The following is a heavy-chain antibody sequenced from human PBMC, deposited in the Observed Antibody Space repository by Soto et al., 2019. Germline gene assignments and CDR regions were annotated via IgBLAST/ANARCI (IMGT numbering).Heavy chain of an antibody. CDR3: ARGFSSYSDH. V-gene: IGHV1-8*02. CDR2: MNPNTGNT. D-gene: IGHD6-13*01. Sequence: QVQLVQSGADVKKPGASVKVSCKASGYSFIDYDINWVRQAAGQGLEWMGWMNPNTGNTAYAQKFEGRITLTRDTSTSTAYMDLNALTSADTAVYYCARGFSSYSDHWAQGTLVTVSS. CDR1: GYSFIDYD. J-gene: IGHJ4*02.